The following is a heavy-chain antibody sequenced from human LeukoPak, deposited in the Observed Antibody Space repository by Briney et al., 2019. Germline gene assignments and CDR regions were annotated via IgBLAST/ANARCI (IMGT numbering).Heavy chain of an antibody. CDR2: INSDGSST. CDR3: ARDGEMATMGSIFYAFDI. J-gene: IGHJ3*02. Sequence: GGSLRLSCAASGFTFSSYWMHWVRQAPGKGLVWVSRINSDGSSTSYADSVKGRFTISRDNAKNTLYLQMNSLRAEDTAVYYCARDGEMATMGSIFYAFDIWGQGTMVTVSS. CDR1: GFTFSSYW. D-gene: IGHD5-24*01. V-gene: IGHV3-74*01.